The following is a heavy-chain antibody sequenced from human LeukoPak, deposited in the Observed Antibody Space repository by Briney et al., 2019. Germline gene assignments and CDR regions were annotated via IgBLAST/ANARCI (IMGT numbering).Heavy chain of an antibody. Sequence: GASVKVSCKVSGYTLTELSMHWVRQAPGKGLEWMGGFDPEDGETIYAQKFQGRVTMTEDTSTDTAYMELSSLRSEDTAVYYCATSLDSSWSFDYWGQGTLVTVSS. J-gene: IGHJ4*02. CDR3: ATSLDSSWSFDY. D-gene: IGHD6-13*01. V-gene: IGHV1-24*01. CDR1: GYTLTELS. CDR2: FDPEDGET.